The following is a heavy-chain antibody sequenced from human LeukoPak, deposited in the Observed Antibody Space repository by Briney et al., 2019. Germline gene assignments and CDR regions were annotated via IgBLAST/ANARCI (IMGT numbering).Heavy chain of an antibody. V-gene: IGHV3-74*01. J-gene: IGHJ4*02. CDR3: ARVSIAVAVHFDY. Sequence: GGSLRLSCAASGFTFSSYCMHWVRQAPGKGRVWVSRINSDGSSTSYADSVKGRFTISRDNAKNTLYLQMNSLRAEDTAVYYCARVSIAVAVHFDYWGQGTLVTVSS. D-gene: IGHD6-19*01. CDR1: GFTFSSYC. CDR2: INSDGSST.